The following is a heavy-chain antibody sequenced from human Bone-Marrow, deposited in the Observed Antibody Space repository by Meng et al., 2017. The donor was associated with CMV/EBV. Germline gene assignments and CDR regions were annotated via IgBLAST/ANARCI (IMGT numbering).Heavy chain of an antibody. Sequence: ASVKVSCKASENSLNGYYMHWVRQAPGHGLEWVGWVNPYSGDTKSAQKFQGRVTLTRDTSISTAYMELSRLRSDDTAIYFCARGYYDPRTFFESWGQGTLVTVSS. D-gene: IGHD3-22*01. CDR3: ARGYYDPRTFFES. CDR2: VNPYSGDT. J-gene: IGHJ4*02. V-gene: IGHV1-2*02. CDR1: ENSLNGYY.